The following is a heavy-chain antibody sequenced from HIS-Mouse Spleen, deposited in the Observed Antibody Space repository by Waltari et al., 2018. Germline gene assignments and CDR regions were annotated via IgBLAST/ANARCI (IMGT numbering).Heavy chain of an antibody. Sequence: QVQLQESGPGLVKPSETLSLTCTVSGSSISRGYYLGWIRQPPGKGLEWIGSIYHSGSTYYNPSLKSRVTISVDTSKNQFSLKLSSVTAADTAVYYCARALEYSSSWYYYYYGMDVWGQGTTVTVSS. CDR1: GSSISRGYY. CDR2: IYHSGST. J-gene: IGHJ6*02. D-gene: IGHD6-13*01. CDR3: ARALEYSSSWYYYYYGMDV. V-gene: IGHV4-38-2*02.